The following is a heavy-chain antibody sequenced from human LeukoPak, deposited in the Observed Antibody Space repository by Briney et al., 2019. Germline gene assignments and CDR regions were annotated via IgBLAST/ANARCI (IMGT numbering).Heavy chain of an antibody. D-gene: IGHD6-19*01. CDR1: GGSIGSSSYY. CDR2: IYYSGST. Sequence: SETLSLTCTVSGGSIGSSSYYWGWIRQPPGKGLEWIGSIYYSGSTYYNPSLKSRVTISVDTSKNQFSLKLSSVTAADTAVYYCARRSVAVAGTSNDAFDIWGQGTMVTVSS. J-gene: IGHJ3*02. V-gene: IGHV4-39*01. CDR3: ARRSVAVAGTSNDAFDI.